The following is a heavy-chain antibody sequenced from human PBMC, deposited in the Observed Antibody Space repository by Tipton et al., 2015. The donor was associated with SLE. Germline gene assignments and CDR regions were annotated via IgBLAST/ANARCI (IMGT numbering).Heavy chain of an antibody. CDR3: ARSGAFGTYFYYYYYMDV. Sequence: TLSLTCSVSGGFINSGNYYWGWIRHPPGKGLEWIGTFSYSGRTYYNPSLRSRVTVSVDTSKNQFSLKLSSVTAADSAVYYCARSGAFGTYFYYYYYMDVWGKGTTVTVSS. CDR1: GGFINSGNYY. J-gene: IGHJ6*03. V-gene: IGHV4-39*01. CDR2: FSYSGRT. D-gene: IGHD3-10*01.